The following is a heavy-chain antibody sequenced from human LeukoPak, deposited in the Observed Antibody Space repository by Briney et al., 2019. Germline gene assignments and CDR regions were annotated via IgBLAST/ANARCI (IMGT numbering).Heavy chain of an antibody. D-gene: IGHD6-13*01. Sequence: PSETLSLTCTVSGGSISRYYWNWIRQPPGKGLEWIGYIYYSGSTNYNPSLKSRVTISVDTSKNQFSLNLSSVTAADTAVYYCARSHSWYYFDYWGQGTLVTVSS. V-gene: IGHV4-59*13. CDR3: ARSHSWYYFDY. CDR2: IYYSGST. J-gene: IGHJ4*02. CDR1: GGSISRYY.